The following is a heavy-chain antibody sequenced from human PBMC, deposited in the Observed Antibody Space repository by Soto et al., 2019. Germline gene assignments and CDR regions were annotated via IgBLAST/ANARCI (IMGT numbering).Heavy chain of an antibody. J-gene: IGHJ6*02. V-gene: IGHV1-2*04. D-gene: IGHD3-16*01. CDR2: INPNSGGT. Sequence: ASVKVSCKASGYTFTGYYITWVRQAPGQGLEWMGWINPNSGGTNYAQKFQGWVTITGATSTSPAYMELSRLRSDDTAVYYCAREEYYGSELCDYYGKDDWGQGTTVTVSS. CDR1: GYTFTGYY. CDR3: AREEYYGSELCDYYGKDD.